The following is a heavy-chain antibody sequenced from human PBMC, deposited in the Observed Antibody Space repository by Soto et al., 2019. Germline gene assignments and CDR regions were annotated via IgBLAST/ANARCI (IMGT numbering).Heavy chain of an antibody. J-gene: IGHJ6*02. CDR1: GFTFSIYT. D-gene: IGHD2-2*01. Sequence: PWGALRFSCTASGFTFSIYTMHWLRRSPGKGLEWVGIISFDGSRKYCADWLKGRIVISRDNSKDSLYLQMDTLRPDDTAIYYCERDTATSLTPYPASYAYGMHVLRQWTTVTVXS. CDR3: ERDTATSLTPYPASYAYGMHV. CDR2: ISFDGSRK. V-gene: IGHV3-30*13.